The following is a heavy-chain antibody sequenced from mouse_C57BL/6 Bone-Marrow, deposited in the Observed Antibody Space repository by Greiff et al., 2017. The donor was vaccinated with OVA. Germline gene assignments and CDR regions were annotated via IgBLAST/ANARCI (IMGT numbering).Heavy chain of an antibody. D-gene: IGHD1-1*01. CDR1: GYTFTSYT. CDR3: ARLPYYYGSILYYYAMDY. CDR2: INPSSGYT. Sequence: QVQLQQSGAELARPGASVKMSCKASGYTFTSYTMHWVKQRPGQGLEWIGYINPSSGYTKYNQKFKDKATLTADKSSSTAYMQLSSLTSEDSAVYYCARLPYYYGSILYYYAMDYWGQGTSVTVSS. V-gene: IGHV1-4*01. J-gene: IGHJ4*01.